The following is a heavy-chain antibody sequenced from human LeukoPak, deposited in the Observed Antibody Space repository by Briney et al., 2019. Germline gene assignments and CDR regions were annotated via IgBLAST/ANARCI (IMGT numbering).Heavy chain of an antibody. J-gene: IGHJ4*02. D-gene: IGHD3-10*01. CDR2: ISGRGDRT. CDR3: AKTYYYGSGTFSFDH. CDR1: GFTFINYA. Sequence: GGSLRLSCAASGFTFINYAMTWVRQAPGKGLEWVSGISGRGDRTHYADSVKGRFTISRDNSKSMVYMQMDSLRAEDTALYYCAKTYYYGSGTFSFDHWGQGTLVTVSS. V-gene: IGHV3-23*01.